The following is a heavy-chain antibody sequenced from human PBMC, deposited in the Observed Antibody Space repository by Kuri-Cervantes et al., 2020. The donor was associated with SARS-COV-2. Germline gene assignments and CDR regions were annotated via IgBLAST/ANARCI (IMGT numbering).Heavy chain of an antibody. Sequence: ESLKISCAVYGGSFSGYYWSWLRQPPGTGLEGIGEINHSGSTNYNPSLKSRVTISGDTSKNQFSLKLSSVTAADTAVYYCARHHRAGSHGFGWFDPWGQGTLVTVSS. CDR1: GGSFSGYY. D-gene: IGHD3-10*01. CDR3: ARHHRAGSHGFGWFDP. J-gene: IGHJ5*02. V-gene: IGHV4-34*01. CDR2: INHSGST.